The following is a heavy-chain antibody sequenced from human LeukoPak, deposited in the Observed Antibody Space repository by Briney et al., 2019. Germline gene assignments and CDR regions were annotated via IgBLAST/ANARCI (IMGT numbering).Heavy chain of an antibody. CDR2: IKSDGSSS. V-gene: IGHV3-74*01. CDR1: GFTFSSYW. D-gene: IGHD4-23*01. CDR3: AIDLDFGGYSNFDY. J-gene: IGHJ4*02. Sequence: GGSLRLSGAASGFTFSSYWMHWVRQAPGKGLVWVSHIKSDGSSSTYADSVKGRFTISRDNAKNTLYLQMHTLRVEDTAVYYCAIDLDFGGYSNFDYWGQGTLVTVSS.